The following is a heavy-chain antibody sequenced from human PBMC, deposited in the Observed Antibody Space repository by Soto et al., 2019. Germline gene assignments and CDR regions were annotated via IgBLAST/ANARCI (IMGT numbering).Heavy chain of an antibody. V-gene: IGHV5-10-1*01. J-gene: IGHJ6*02. CDR1: GYSFASYW. CDR3: AREGRYCSGGSCHLLPVNGMDV. CDR2: IDPSDSYT. D-gene: IGHD2-15*01. Sequence: GESLKISCKGSGYSFASYWISWVRQMPGKGLEWMGRIDPSDSYTNYSPSFQCHVTLSADKSISTAYLQWSSLKASDTAMYYCAREGRYCSGGSCHLLPVNGMDVWGQGTTVTVSS.